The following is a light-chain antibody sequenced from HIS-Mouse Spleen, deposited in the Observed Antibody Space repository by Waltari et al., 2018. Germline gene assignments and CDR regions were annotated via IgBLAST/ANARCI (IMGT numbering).Light chain of an antibody. Sequence: DIQMTQSPSSLSASVGHRVTITCRASQSLSSYLNWYQQKPGKAPKLLIYAASSLQSGVPSRFSGSGSGTDFTLTISSLQPEDFATYYCQQSYSTPSTFGQGTKLEIK. CDR1: QSLSSY. CDR3: QQSYSTPST. CDR2: AAS. J-gene: IGKJ2*02. V-gene: IGKV1-39*01.